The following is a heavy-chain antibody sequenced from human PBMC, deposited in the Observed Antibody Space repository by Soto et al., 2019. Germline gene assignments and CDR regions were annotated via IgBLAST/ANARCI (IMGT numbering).Heavy chain of an antibody. Sequence: EVQLLESGGGLVQPGGSLRLSCAASGFTFSSYAMSWVHQAPGKGLEWVSAISGSGGSTYYADSVKGRFTISRDNSKNTLYLQMNSLRAEDTAVYYCAKDASLPYRYCSGGSCSFFDYWGQGTLVTVSS. CDR1: GFTFSSYA. CDR3: AKDASLPYRYCSGGSCSFFDY. CDR2: ISGSGGST. J-gene: IGHJ4*02. D-gene: IGHD2-15*01. V-gene: IGHV3-23*01.